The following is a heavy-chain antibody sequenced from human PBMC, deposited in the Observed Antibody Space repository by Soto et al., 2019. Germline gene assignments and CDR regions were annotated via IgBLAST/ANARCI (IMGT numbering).Heavy chain of an antibody. D-gene: IGHD3-9*01. J-gene: IGHJ4*02. CDR3: ARGYYDILTGLTHYYFDY. CDR1: GYSFTSYW. V-gene: IGHV5-10-1*01. CDR2: IDPSDSYT. Sequence: GYSLKISCNGSGYSFTSYWISLVREITGKGLEWMGRIDPSDSYTNYSPSFQGHVTISADKSISTAYLQWSSLKASDTAMYYCARGYYDILTGLTHYYFDYWGQGTLVTVS.